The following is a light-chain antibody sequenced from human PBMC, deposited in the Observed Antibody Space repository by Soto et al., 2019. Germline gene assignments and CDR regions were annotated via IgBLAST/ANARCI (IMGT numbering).Light chain of an antibody. Sequence: EIVLTLSPGTLSLSPGERVTLSCRASQSVSSSYLAWYQQKPGQAPRLLIYGASSRATGIPDRFSGSGSGTDFTLTISRLEPEDFAVYYCQQYGSSPQTFGQGTKVDIK. V-gene: IGKV3-20*01. CDR1: QSVSSSY. CDR2: GAS. J-gene: IGKJ1*01. CDR3: QQYGSSPQT.